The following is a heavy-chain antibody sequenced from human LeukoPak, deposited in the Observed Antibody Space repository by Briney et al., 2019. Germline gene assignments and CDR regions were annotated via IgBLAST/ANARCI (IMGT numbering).Heavy chain of an antibody. Sequence: GGSLRLSCAASGFTFSSYAMSWVRQAPGKGLEWVSAISGSGGSTYYADSVKGRFTISRDNSKNTLYLQMNSLRAEDTAVYYCAKGRRCYDILTGYHKYYFDYWGQGTLVTVSS. CDR2: ISGSGGST. V-gene: IGHV3-23*01. D-gene: IGHD3-9*01. J-gene: IGHJ4*02. CDR3: AKGRRCYDILTGYHKYYFDY. CDR1: GFTFSSYA.